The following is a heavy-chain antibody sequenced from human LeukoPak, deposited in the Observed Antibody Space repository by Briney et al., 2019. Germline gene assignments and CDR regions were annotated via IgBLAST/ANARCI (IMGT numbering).Heavy chain of an antibody. CDR3: ARATPGGLHGYSFDY. CDR2: KNPNSGNT. V-gene: IGHV1-8*02. D-gene: IGHD5-24*01. Sequence: GASVKVSCKASGYTFKNYDINWVRQATGQGLEWMGWKNPNSGNTGFAQKFQDRVSMTRDTSINTAYMELTSLRSGDTAVYYCARATPGGLHGYSFDYWGQGTVVTVYS. J-gene: IGHJ4*02. CDR1: GYTFKNYD.